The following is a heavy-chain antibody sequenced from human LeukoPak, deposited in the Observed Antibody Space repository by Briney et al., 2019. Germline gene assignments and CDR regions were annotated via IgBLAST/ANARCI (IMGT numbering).Heavy chain of an antibody. CDR1: GFTFSSYA. D-gene: IGHD6-13*01. V-gene: IGHV3-23*01. J-gene: IGHJ4*02. CDR2: ISGSGGST. CDR3: AKDPVGTEGGSSSWFLFFDY. Sequence: GGSLRLSCAASGFTFSSYAMSWVRQAPGKGLEWVSAISGSGGSTYYADSVKGRFTISRDNSKNTLYLQMNSLRAEDTAVYYCAKDPVGTEGGSSSWFLFFDYWGQGTLVTVSS.